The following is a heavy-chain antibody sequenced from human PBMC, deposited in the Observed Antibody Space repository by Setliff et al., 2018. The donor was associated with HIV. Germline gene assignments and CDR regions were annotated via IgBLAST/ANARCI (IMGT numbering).Heavy chain of an antibody. CDR1: KITFKTYS. CDR3: ARGYPHYCSGGICVPRLYYFDY. CDR2: ISGSDGTV. V-gene: IGHV3-48*04. J-gene: IGHJ4*02. Sequence: GGSLRLSCVASKITFKTYSMNWVRQAPGKGLEWVSYISGSDGTVFYADSVRGRFIISRDDAKNSLYLQMNSLRAEDTAVYYCARGYPHYCSGGICVPRLYYFDYWGQGTLVTVSS. D-gene: IGHD2-15*01.